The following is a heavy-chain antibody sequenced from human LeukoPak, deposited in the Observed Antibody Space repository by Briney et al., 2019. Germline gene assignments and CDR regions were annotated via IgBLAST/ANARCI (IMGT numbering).Heavy chain of an antibody. Sequence: LSLTCAVSGGSISSGGYSWSWVRQAPGKGLEWVANIKQDGSEKYYVDSVKGRFTISRDNAKNSLYLQMNSPRAEDTAVYYCAREGPQARCSSSWYRRYYFDYWGQGTLVTVSS. J-gene: IGHJ4*02. CDR3: AREGPQARCSSSWYRRYYFDY. D-gene: IGHD6-13*01. CDR2: IKQDGSEK. CDR1: GGSISSGGYS. V-gene: IGHV3-7*01.